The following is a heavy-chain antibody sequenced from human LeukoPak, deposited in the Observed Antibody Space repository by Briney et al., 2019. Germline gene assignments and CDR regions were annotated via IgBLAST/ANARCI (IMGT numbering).Heavy chain of an antibody. CDR2: IRYDGSNK. CDR3: ARDGLGSGAFYWSYPGFGDSANVNFDY. D-gene: IGHD2-15*01. CDR1: GFTFSSYG. J-gene: IGHJ4*02. Sequence: PGGSLRLSCAASGFTFSSYGMHWVRQAPGKGLEWVAFIRYDGSNKYYADSVKGRFTISRENSKNTLYLQMNSLRAEDTAVYYCARDGLGSGAFYWSYPGFGDSANVNFDYWGQGTLVTVSS. V-gene: IGHV3-30*02.